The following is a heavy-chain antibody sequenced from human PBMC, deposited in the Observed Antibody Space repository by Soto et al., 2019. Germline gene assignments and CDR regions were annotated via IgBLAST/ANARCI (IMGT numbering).Heavy chain of an antibody. CDR3: ARDNSPSGSWHDAFDI. CDR2: ISSSSSTI. Sequence: GGSLRLSCAASGFTFSSYSMNWVRQAPGKGLEWVSYISSSSSTIYYADSVKGRFTISRDNAKNSLYLQMNSLRAEDTAVYYCARDNSPSGSWHDAFDIWGQGTMVTVSS. V-gene: IGHV3-48*01. CDR1: GFTFSSYS. D-gene: IGHD6-13*01. J-gene: IGHJ3*02.